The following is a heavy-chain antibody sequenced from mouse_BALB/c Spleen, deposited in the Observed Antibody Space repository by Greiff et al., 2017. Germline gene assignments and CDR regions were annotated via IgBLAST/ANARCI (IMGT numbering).Heavy chain of an antibody. Sequence: EVQLQQSGPGLVKPSQSLSLTCTVTGYSITSDYAWNWIRQFPGNKLEWMGYISYSGSTSYNPSLKSRISITRDTSKNQFFLQLNSVTTEDTATYYCARSAYYGYYFDYWGQGTTLTVSS. CDR3: ARSAYYGYYFDY. J-gene: IGHJ2*01. CDR2: ISYSGST. D-gene: IGHD1-2*01. CDR1: GYSITSDYA. V-gene: IGHV3-2*02.